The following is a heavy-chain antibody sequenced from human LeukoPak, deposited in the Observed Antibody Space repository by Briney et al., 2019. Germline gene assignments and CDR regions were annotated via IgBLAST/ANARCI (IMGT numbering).Heavy chain of an antibody. J-gene: IGHJ3*02. D-gene: IGHD1-26*01. V-gene: IGHV5-51*01. CDR2: VFPGDSDT. CDR3: ARHRGAKDGSDI. CDR1: GFTFRTYW. Sequence: PGESLKISCQTSGFTFRTYWIAWVRQMPGKGLEWMGSVFPGDSDTRYLPSFEGQVTISADKAINTAYLQWSSLKASDTAMYYCARHRGAKDGSDIWGQGTMVTVAS.